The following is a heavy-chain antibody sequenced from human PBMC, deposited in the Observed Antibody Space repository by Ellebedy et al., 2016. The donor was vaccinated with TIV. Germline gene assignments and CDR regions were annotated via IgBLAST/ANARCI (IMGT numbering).Heavy chain of an antibody. CDR2: INPNTGDT. J-gene: IGHJ4*02. CDR3: ASRAVGDVGYSDF. Sequence: AASVKVSCKTSGDTFSGYYIHWVRQAPGQGLEWMGWINPNTGDTNYAQRFQGRVTMTRDTSISTAFMELGRLTSDDTAVYYCASRAVGDVGYSDFWGQGSLVIVSS. CDR1: GDTFSGYY. V-gene: IGHV1-2*02. D-gene: IGHD2-21*01.